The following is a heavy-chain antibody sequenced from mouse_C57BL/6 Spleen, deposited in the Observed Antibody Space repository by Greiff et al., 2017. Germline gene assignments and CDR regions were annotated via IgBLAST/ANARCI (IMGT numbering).Heavy chain of an antibody. CDR1: GFTFSSYA. V-gene: IGHV5-4*01. CDR2: ISDGGSYT. D-gene: IGHD2-5*01. Sequence: EVQLQESGGGLVKPGGSLKLSCAASGFTFSSYAMSWVRQTPEKRLEWVATISDGGSYTYYPDNVKGQVTISRDNAKNNLYLQMSHLKSEDTAMYYCARGAYYSNYEDAMDFWGQGTSVTVSS. J-gene: IGHJ4*01. CDR3: ARGAYYSNYEDAMDF.